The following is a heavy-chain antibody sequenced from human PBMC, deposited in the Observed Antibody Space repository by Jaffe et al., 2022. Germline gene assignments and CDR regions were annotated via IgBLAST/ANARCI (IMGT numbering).Heavy chain of an antibody. CDR1: GGSISSGSYY. J-gene: IGHJ5*02. Sequence: QVQLQESGPGLVKPSQTLSLTCTVSGGSISSGSYYWSWIRQPAGKGLEWIGRIYTSGSTNYNPSLKSRVTISVDTSKNQFSLKLSSVTAADTAVYYCARDSSGWYPNWFDPWGQGTLVTVSS. CDR2: IYTSGST. CDR3: ARDSSGWYPNWFDP. V-gene: IGHV4-61*02. D-gene: IGHD6-19*01.